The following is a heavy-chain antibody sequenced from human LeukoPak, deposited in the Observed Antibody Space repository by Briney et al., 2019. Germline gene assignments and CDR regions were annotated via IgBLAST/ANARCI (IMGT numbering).Heavy chain of an antibody. CDR1: GFTFSKYG. CDR2: IRYDGNNK. CDR3: AKDVRGYSYGLFEY. V-gene: IGHV3-30*02. Sequence: PGGSLRLSCATSGFTFSKYGIHWVRQAPGKGLEWVAFIRYDGNNKYYADSVKGRFTISRDNSKNTVYLQMNSLRAEDTAVYYCAKDVRGYSYGLFEYWGQGTLVTASS. J-gene: IGHJ4*02. D-gene: IGHD5-18*01.